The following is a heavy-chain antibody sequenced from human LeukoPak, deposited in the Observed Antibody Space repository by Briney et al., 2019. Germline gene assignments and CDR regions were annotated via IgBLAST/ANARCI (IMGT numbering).Heavy chain of an antibody. J-gene: IGHJ5*02. V-gene: IGHV4-4*07. Sequence: SETLSLTCTFSGASINNYYWSWIRQPAGKGLEWIGRIHGGGSTNYNPSLKSRVTVSIDTSKNQFSLKLSSMTAADTAVYYCARDLASPPYNWFDPWGQGTLVTVSS. D-gene: IGHD3-3*02. CDR2: IHGGGST. CDR3: ARDLASPPYNWFDP. CDR1: GASINNYY.